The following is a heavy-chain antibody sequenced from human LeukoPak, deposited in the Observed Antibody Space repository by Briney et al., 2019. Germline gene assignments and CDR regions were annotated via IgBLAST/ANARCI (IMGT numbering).Heavy chain of an antibody. CDR2: VHDSGAT. D-gene: IGHD2-8*02. CDR1: GGSITGHF. Sequence: SETLSLTCSVSGGSITGHFWSWLRQAPGKTLEWLGYVHDSGATDYNSSLKTRLTISLHTSTNQFFLRLTAVTAADTAFYYCAREEGAAGESLDFWGQGTMVTVSS. J-gene: IGHJ3*01. V-gene: IGHV4-59*11. CDR3: AREEGAAGESLDF.